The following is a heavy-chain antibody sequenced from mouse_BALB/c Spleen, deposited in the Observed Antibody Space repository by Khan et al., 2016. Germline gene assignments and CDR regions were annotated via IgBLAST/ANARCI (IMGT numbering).Heavy chain of an antibody. Sequence: EVELVESGGGLVQPGGSLRLSCATSGFTFTDYYMSWVRQPPGKALEWLGFIRNKANGYTTAYTASVKGRFTISRDNSQSILYLQMNTLRAEDSATYSCARDNYRYDEERFAYWGQGTLVTVSA. V-gene: IGHV7-3*02. J-gene: IGHJ3*01. CDR2: IRNKANGYTT. D-gene: IGHD2-14*01. CDR3: ARDNYRYDEERFAY. CDR1: GFTFTDYY.